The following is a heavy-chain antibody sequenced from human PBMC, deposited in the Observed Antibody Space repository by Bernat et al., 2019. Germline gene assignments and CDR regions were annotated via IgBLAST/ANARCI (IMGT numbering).Heavy chain of an antibody. CDR3: ARAGMRFMDYNDAFDI. CDR2: ISSSSSYI. V-gene: IGHV3-21*05. Sequence: EVQLVESGGGLVKPGGSLRLSCAASGFTFSSYSMNCVRQAPGKGLEWVSYISSSSSYIYYADSVKGRFTISRDNAKNSLYLQMNSLRAEDTAVYYCARAGMRFMDYNDAFDIWGQGTMVTVSS. J-gene: IGHJ3*02. D-gene: IGHD3/OR15-3a*01. CDR1: GFTFSSYS.